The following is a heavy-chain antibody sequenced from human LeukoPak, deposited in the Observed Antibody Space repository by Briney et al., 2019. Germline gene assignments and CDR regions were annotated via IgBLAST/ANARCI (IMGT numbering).Heavy chain of an antibody. V-gene: IGHV3-43*02. J-gene: IGHJ6*02. Sequence: HSGGSLRLSCAVSGLTFDDYGIHSVRQAPGKGLGLDSVISGDGSSTYYADSVKGRFTISRDNRKNSLYLQMNSLKNEDTALYYCAKRGGNLRDYYNYGMDVWGQGTTVTVSS. CDR2: ISGDGSST. CDR3: AKRGGNLRDYYNYGMDV. CDR1: GLTFDDYG. D-gene: IGHD1-7*01.